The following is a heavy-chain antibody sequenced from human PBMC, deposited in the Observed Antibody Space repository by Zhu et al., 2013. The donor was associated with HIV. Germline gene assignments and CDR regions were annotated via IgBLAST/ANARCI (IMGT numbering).Heavy chain of an antibody. Sequence: QVQLQESGPGLVKPSGTLSLTCAVSGGSISSSNWWSWVRQPPGKGLEWIGEIYHSGSTNYNPSLKSRVTISVDKSKNQFSLKLSSVTAADTAVYYCAREGGADCSSTSCYPWFDPWGQGTLVTVSS. CDR3: AREGGADCSSTSCYPWFDP. CDR1: GGSISSSNW. J-gene: IGHJ5*02. D-gene: IGHD2-2*01. CDR2: IYHSGST. V-gene: IGHV4-4*02.